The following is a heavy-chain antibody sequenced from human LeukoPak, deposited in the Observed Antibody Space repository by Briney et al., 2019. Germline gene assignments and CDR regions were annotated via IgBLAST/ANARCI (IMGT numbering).Heavy chain of an antibody. V-gene: IGHV4-39*01. J-gene: IGHJ4*02. CDR1: GGSISSSSYY. CDR3: ATQGYDILTGYYYYFDY. D-gene: IGHD3-9*01. Sequence: SETLSLTCTVSGGSISSSSYYWGWIRQPPGKGLEWIGSIYYSGSTYYNPSLKSRVTISVDTSKNQFSLKLSSVTAADTAVYYCATQGYDILTGYYYYFDYWGQGTLVTVSS. CDR2: IYYSGST.